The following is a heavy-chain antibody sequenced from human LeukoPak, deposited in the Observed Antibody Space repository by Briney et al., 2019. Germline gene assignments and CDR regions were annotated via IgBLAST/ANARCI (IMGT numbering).Heavy chain of an antibody. CDR3: ARNEWELNFDY. D-gene: IGHD1-26*01. CDR1: GGSISSSSYY. CDR2: IYYSGST. Sequence: SETLSLTCTVSGGSISSSSYYWGWIRQPPGKGLEWIGSIYYSGSTYYNPSLKGRVTISVDTSKNQFSLKLSSVTAADTAVYYCARNEWELNFDYWGQGTLVTVSS. V-gene: IGHV4-39*01. J-gene: IGHJ4*02.